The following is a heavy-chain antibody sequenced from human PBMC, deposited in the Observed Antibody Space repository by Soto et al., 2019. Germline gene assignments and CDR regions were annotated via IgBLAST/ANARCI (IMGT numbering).Heavy chain of an antibody. J-gene: IGHJ5*02. Sequence: PSETLSLTCFVSGGSISSYYWSWIRQPPGKGLEWIGYIYYSGSTNYNPSLKSRVTISVDTSKNQFSLKLSSVTAADTAVYYCARVVAVAGLNWFDPWGQGTLFTVSS. CDR3: ARVVAVAGLNWFDP. CDR2: IYYSGST. V-gene: IGHV4-59*01. D-gene: IGHD6-19*01. CDR1: GGSISSYY.